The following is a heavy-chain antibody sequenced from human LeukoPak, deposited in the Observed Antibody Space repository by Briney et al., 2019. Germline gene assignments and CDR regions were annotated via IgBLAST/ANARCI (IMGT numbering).Heavy chain of an antibody. V-gene: IGHV4-39*01. Sequence: SEPLSLTCTVSGGSISSSSYYWGWIRQPPGKGLEWIGSIYYSGSTYYNPSLKSRVTISVDTSKNQFSLKLSSVTAADTAVYYCARQGVSVAAAGINWFDPWGQGTLVTVSS. CDR1: GGSISSSSYY. CDR2: IYYSGST. J-gene: IGHJ5*02. D-gene: IGHD6-13*01. CDR3: ARQGVSVAAAGINWFDP.